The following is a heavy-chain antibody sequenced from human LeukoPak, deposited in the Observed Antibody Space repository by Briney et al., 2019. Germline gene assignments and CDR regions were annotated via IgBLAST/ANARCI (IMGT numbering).Heavy chain of an antibody. V-gene: IGHV1-69*05. CDR3: ARGPGYCSGGSCYSAAFDI. CDR2: IIPIFGTA. Sequence: ASVKVSCKASGGTFSSYAISWVRQAPGQRLEWMGGIIPIFGTANYAQKFQGRVTITTDESTSTAYMEMSSLRSEDTAVYYCARGPGYCSGGSCYSAAFDIWGQGTMVTVSS. J-gene: IGHJ3*02. CDR1: GGTFSSYA. D-gene: IGHD2-15*01.